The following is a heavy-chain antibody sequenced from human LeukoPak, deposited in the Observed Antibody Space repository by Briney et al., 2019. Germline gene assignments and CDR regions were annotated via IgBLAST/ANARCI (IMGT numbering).Heavy chain of an antibody. CDR2: MNPNRGGT. J-gene: IGHJ4*02. D-gene: IGHD1-1*01. V-gene: IGHV1-2*02. CDR3: VRDVHNYNDNY. Sequence: ASVKVSCKASGYTFTGYNMHWLRQAPGQGLEWMGWMNPNRGGTLYSPKFQGRVTMTRDTSISTAFMELSRLRFDDTAIYYCVRDVHNYNDNYWGQGTLVTVSS. CDR1: GYTFTGYN.